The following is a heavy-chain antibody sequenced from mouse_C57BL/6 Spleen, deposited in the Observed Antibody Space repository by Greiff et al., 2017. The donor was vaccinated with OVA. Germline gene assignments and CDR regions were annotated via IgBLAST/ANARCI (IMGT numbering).Heavy chain of an antibody. V-gene: IGHV1-82*01. CDR3: AHGWAMDY. CDR1: GYAFSSSW. Sequence: VKLQQSGPELVKPGASVKISCTASGYAFSSSWMNWVQQRPGKGLEWIGRIYPGDGDTNYNGKFKGKATLTADKSSSTAYMQLSSLTTEDSAVYCCAHGWAMDYWGQGTSVTVSS. D-gene: IGHD1-1*01. J-gene: IGHJ4*01. CDR2: IYPGDGDT.